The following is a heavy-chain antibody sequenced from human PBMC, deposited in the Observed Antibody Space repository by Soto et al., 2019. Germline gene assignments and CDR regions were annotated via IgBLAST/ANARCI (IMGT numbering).Heavy chain of an antibody. Sequence: QVQLVQSGTEVPKPGASVKVSCKASGYTFLDFYIHWVRQAPGQGLEWMGFINPSGGGTTYAQQFQGRLTMISYTSTSTVYMELINLRSEDTVIYYCARYKPFSAGYWGQGTLVT. CDR3: ARYKPFSAGY. CDR2: INPSGGGT. CDR1: GYTFLDFY. D-gene: IGHD3-3*02. V-gene: IGHV1-46*01. J-gene: IGHJ4*02.